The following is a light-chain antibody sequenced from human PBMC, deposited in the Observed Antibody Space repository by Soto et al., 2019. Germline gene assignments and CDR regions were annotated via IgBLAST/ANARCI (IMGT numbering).Light chain of an antibody. CDR1: SSKIGANYA. Sequence: QSVLTQPPSVSGAPGQRVTISCNGNSSKIGANYAVHWYQHFPGTAPKLLIYRDNKRPSGVPDRFSGSKSGTSASLAIAGLQADDEADYHCQSYDISLTLYVFGTGTKVTVL. CDR3: QSYDISLTLYV. V-gene: IGLV1-40*01. J-gene: IGLJ1*01. CDR2: RDN.